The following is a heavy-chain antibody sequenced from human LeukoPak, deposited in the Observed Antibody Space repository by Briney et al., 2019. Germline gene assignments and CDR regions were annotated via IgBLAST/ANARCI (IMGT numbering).Heavy chain of an antibody. D-gene: IGHD5-12*01. CDR3: ARDPLQWLRTGFDP. CDR1: GGTFSSYA. Sequence: SVKVSCKASGGTFSSYAISWVRQAPGQGLEWMGGIIPTFGTANYAQKFQGRVTITADESTSTAYMELSSLRSEDTAVYYCARDPLQWLRTGFDPWGQGTLVTVSS. CDR2: IIPTFGTA. J-gene: IGHJ5*02. V-gene: IGHV1-69*13.